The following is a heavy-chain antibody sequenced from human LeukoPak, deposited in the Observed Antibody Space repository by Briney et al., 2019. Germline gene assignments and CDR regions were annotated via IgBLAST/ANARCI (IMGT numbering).Heavy chain of an antibody. J-gene: IGHJ4*02. CDR3: ARDRPNYDILTGSYYFDY. D-gene: IGHD3-9*01. CDR1: GFTFSSYS. CDR2: ISSSSSYI. Sequence: PGGSLRLSCAASGFTFSSYSMNWVRQAPGKGLEWASSISSSSSYIYYADSVKGRFTISRDNAKNSLYLQMNSLRAEDTAVYYCARDRPNYDILTGSYYFDYWGQGTLVTVSS. V-gene: IGHV3-21*01.